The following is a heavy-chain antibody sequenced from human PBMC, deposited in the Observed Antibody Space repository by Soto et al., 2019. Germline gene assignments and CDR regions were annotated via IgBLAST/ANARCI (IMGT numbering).Heavy chain of an antibody. V-gene: IGHV4-59*01. Sequence: KPSATLSLTCTVSGGSISSYYWSWIRQPPGKGLEWIGYIYYSGSTNYNPSLKSRVTISVDTSKNQFSLKLSSVTAADTAVYYCARGRLERYCSSTSCHQFDYWGQGTLVTVSS. CDR2: IYYSGST. CDR1: GGSISSYY. J-gene: IGHJ4*02. CDR3: ARGRLERYCSSTSCHQFDY. D-gene: IGHD2-2*01.